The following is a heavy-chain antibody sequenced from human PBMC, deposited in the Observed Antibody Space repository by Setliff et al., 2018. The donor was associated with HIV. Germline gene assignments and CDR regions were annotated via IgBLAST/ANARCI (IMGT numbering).Heavy chain of an antibody. CDR2: IIPMLSIA. CDR3: AKGSFDSSGWAHYYYYYMDV. D-gene: IGHD6-19*01. V-gene: IGHV1-69*10. Sequence: SVKVSCKASGGTFSNYAITWVRQAPGQGLELMGGIIPMLSIANYAQKFRGRVTLTADKSTSTAYMELSSPRSEDTAVYYCAKGSFDSSGWAHYYYYYMDVWGKGTTVTVSS. CDR1: GGTFSNYA. J-gene: IGHJ6*03.